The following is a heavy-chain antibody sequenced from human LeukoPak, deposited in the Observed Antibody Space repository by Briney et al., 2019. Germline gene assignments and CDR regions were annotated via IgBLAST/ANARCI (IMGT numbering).Heavy chain of an antibody. Sequence: GASLQISCKGSGYIFTSYWIGWVRQVPGKGLEGMGIIYPGDSDTRYSPSFQGQVTISANKSISTAYLQWSSLKASDTAMYYCARSYCSSTSCWWSVGAFDIWGQGTMVTVSS. V-gene: IGHV5-51*01. CDR3: ARSYCSSTSCWWSVGAFDI. CDR2: IYPGDSDT. CDR1: GYIFTSYW. J-gene: IGHJ3*02. D-gene: IGHD2-2*01.